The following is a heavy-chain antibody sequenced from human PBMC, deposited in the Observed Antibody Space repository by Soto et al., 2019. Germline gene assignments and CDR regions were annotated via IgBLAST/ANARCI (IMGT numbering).Heavy chain of an antibody. J-gene: IGHJ4*02. CDR2: INAGNGNT. CDR1: GYTFTSYA. CDR3: AKSATVPAAIAY. Sequence: QVQLVQSGAEVKKPGASVKVSCKASGYTFTSYAMHWVRQAPGQRLEWMGWINAGNGNTEYSQKFQGRVTITRDTSASTAYMELSSLRSEDTAVYYCAKSATVPAAIAYWGQGTLVTVSS. D-gene: IGHD2-2*02. V-gene: IGHV1-3*01.